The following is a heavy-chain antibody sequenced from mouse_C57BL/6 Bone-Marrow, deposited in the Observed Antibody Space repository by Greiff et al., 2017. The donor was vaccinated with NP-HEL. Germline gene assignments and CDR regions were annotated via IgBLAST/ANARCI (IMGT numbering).Heavy chain of an antibody. D-gene: IGHD1-1*01. CDR1: GFTFSDFY. V-gene: IGHV7-1*01. J-gene: IGHJ1*03. CDR2: SRNKANDNTT. CDR3: ARDALSYYGSSYWYFDV. Sequence: EVKLVESGGGLVQSGRSLRLSCATSGFTFSDFYMEWVRQAPGKGLEWIAASRNKANDNTTEYSASVKGRFIVSRDTSERILYLQMNALRAEDTAIYYCARDALSYYGSSYWYFDVWGTGTTVTVSS.